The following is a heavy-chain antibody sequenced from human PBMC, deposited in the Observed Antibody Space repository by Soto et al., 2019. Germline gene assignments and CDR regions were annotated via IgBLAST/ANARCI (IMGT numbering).Heavy chain of an antibody. CDR3: ITAPYYDFWSGYHFDY. CDR1: GFSFSKAW. D-gene: IGHD3-3*01. V-gene: IGHV3-15*01. Sequence: EAHLVQSGGGLVKPGGSLSLSCAASGFSFSKAWMSWVRLTPGKGLEWVGRIKNKTDGGITDYPAPVRDRFTISRDDSRSTLYMQMTSLKTEDTAVYYSITAPYYDFWSGYHFDYWGQGTLVTVSS. CDR2: IKNKTDGGIT. J-gene: IGHJ4*02.